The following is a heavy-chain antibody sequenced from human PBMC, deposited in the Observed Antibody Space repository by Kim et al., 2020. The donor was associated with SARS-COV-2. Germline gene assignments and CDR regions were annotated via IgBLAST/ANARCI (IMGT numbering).Heavy chain of an antibody. CDR3: AKWGTFCSSPTCYYFFDY. Sequence: GGSLRLSCAASGFTFSSYGMSWVRQAPGKGLEWVSAISDRGARTYYADSVKGRFTISRDNSNNTLCLQMNSLTAEDTAVYYCAKWGTFCSSPTCYYFFDYWGQGTLVTVSS. CDR2: ISDRGART. V-gene: IGHV3-23*01. J-gene: IGHJ4*02. D-gene: IGHD2-2*01. CDR1: GFTFSSYG.